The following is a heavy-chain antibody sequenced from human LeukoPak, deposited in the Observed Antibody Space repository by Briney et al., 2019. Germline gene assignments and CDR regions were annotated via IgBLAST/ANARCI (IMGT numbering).Heavy chain of an antibody. Sequence: PGGSLRLSCAASGFTFSSYSMNWVRQAPGKGLEWVSSISSSSSYIYYADSVKGRFTISRDNAKNSLYLQMNSLRAEDTAVYYCARGPSGSPSAGYWGQGTLVTVSS. CDR1: GFTFSSYS. CDR3: ARGPSGSPSAGY. CDR2: ISSSSSYI. D-gene: IGHD3-10*01. J-gene: IGHJ4*02. V-gene: IGHV3-21*01.